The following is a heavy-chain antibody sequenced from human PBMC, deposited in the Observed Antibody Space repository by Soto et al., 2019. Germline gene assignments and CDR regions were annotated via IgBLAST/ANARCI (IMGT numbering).Heavy chain of an antibody. V-gene: IGHV4-39*01. CDR1: GGSISSSSYY. Sequence: QLQLQESGPGLVKPSETLSLTCTVSGGSISSSSYYWGWIRQPPGKGLEWIGSIYYSGSTYYNPSLKSRVTISVDTSKNQFSLKLSSVTAADTAVYYCALGVAAICSDYWGQGTLVTVSS. CDR2: IYYSGST. J-gene: IGHJ4*02. CDR3: ALGVAAICSDY. D-gene: IGHD2-15*01.